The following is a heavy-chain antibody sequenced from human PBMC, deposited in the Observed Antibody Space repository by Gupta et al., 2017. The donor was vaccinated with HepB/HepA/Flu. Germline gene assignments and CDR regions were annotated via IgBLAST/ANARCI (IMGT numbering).Heavy chain of an antibody. CDR3: ARRYCSSTNCYAFDS. V-gene: IGHV3-21*01. J-gene: IGHJ4*02. CDR2: ISNAGTYK. D-gene: IGHD2-2*01. CDR1: GFTFINYS. Sequence: EVQLVESGGGLVKPGGSLSLSCPASGFTFINYSSNWVRQAPGKGLEWVSSISNAGTYKYYADSVKGRFAISRDNAKNSLYLQMNSLRAEDTAVYYCARRYCSSTNCYAFDSWGQGTLVTGSS.